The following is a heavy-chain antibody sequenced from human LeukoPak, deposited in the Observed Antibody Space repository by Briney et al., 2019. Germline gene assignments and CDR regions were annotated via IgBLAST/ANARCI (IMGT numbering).Heavy chain of an antibody. J-gene: IGHJ4*02. D-gene: IGHD3-22*01. V-gene: IGHV4-39*07. CDR1: SGSISTSNYY. CDR2: IFYSGST. CDR3: ARCMKYDSSGYYRIRWVDY. Sequence: SETLSLTCTVSSGSISTSNYYWGWVRQPPGKALEWIGNIFYSGSTYYSPSLKSRVTISVDTSKTQFSLKLSSVTAADTAVYYCARCMKYDSSGYYRIRWVDYWGQGTLVTVSS.